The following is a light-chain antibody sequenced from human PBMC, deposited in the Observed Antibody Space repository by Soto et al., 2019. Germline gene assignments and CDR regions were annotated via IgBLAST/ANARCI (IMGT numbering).Light chain of an antibody. J-gene: IGLJ2*01. CDR3: SSYTSSPSVV. CDR2: EVS. CDR1: SSDVGGYNY. V-gene: IGLV2-14*01. Sequence: QSVLTQPASVSGSPGQSITISCTGTSSDVGGYNYVSWYQQHPGKAPKLMIYEVSNRPSGVSNRFSGSKSGNTASLTISGLQAEDEADYYCSSYTSSPSVVFGGGTKLTVL.